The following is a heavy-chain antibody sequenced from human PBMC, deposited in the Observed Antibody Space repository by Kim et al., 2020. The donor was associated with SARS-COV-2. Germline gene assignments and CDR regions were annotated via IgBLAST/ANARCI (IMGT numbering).Heavy chain of an antibody. CDR3: ARDRGGCTLDY. D-gene: IGHD2-15*01. J-gene: IGHJ4*02. Sequence: SETLSLTCTVSGGSISSGGYYWSWIRQHPGKGLEWIGYIYYSGNTYYNPSLKSRVTISLDTSKNQFSLKLSSVTAADTAVYYCARDRGGCTLDYWGQGTLVTVSS. V-gene: IGHV4-31*03. CDR1: GGSISSGGYY. CDR2: IYYSGNT.